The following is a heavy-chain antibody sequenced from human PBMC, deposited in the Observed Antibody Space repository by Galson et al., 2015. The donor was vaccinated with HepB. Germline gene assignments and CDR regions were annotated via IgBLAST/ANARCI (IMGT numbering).Heavy chain of an antibody. J-gene: IGHJ4*02. CDR2: IDPSDSYT. CDR3: ARARASSSSRGRAYYFDY. D-gene: IGHD6-6*01. Sequence: QSGAEVKKPGESLRISCKGSGYSFTSYWISWVRQMPGKGLEWMGRIDPSDSYTNYSPSFQGHVTISADKSISTAYLQWSSLKASDTAMYYCARARASSSSRGRAYYFDYWGQGTLVTVSS. V-gene: IGHV5-10-1*01. CDR1: GYSFTSYW.